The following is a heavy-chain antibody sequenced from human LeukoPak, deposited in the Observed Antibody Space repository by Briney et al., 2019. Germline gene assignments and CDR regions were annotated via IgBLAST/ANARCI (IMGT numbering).Heavy chain of an antibody. CDR2: ISSSSSYI. Sequence: GGSLRLSCAASGFTFDDYTLHWVRQAPGKGLEWVSSISSSSSYIYYADSVKGRFTISRDNANNSLFLQMNSLRVEDTALYYCVRDAASPDYWGQGTLVTVSS. CDR1: GFTFDDYT. V-gene: IGHV3-21*01. CDR3: VRDAASPDY. J-gene: IGHJ4*02. D-gene: IGHD6-25*01.